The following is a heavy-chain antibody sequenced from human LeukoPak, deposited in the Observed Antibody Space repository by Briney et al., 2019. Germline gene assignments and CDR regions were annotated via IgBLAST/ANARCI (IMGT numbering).Heavy chain of an antibody. Sequence: SETLSLTCTVAGGSISIYYWSWIRQPAGKGLEWIGRIYTSGSTNYNPSLKSRVTMSVDTSKNQFSLKLSSVTAADTAVYYCARDRGVRGVINYMDVWGKGTTVTVSS. CDR2: IYTSGST. J-gene: IGHJ6*03. D-gene: IGHD3-10*01. CDR3: ARDRGVRGVINYMDV. V-gene: IGHV4-4*07. CDR1: GGSISIYY.